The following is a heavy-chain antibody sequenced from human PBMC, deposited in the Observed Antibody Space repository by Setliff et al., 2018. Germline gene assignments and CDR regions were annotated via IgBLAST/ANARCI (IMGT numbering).Heavy chain of an antibody. J-gene: IGHJ6*02. V-gene: IGHV4-39*07. Sequence: PSGTLSLTCSASGDSISTSSYYWGWIRQPPGKGLEWIGSIYYRGSTYHNPSLKSRVTVSVDTSKNQFSLKLSSVTAADTAVYYCARSSSGSPHYYYAMDVWGQGTTVTVSS. CDR3: ARSSSGSPHYYYAMDV. CDR1: GDSISTSSYY. D-gene: IGHD3-10*01. CDR2: IYYRGST.